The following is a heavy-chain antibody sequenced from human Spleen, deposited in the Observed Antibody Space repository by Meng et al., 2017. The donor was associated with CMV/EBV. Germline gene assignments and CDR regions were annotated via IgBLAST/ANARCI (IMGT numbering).Heavy chain of an antibody. CDR2: ISHSGDT. Sequence: CSVSGGSMSRDIWYSWVRQSPGKGLEWIAEISHSGDTNYNPSLKSRVTVSVDKSRRHFALKLHSVTVADTGIYFCARELSGGFHLDSWGQGTLVTVSS. J-gene: IGHJ4*02. CDR3: ARELSGGFHLDS. D-gene: IGHD1-26*01. V-gene: IGHV4-4*01. CDR1: GGSMSRDIW.